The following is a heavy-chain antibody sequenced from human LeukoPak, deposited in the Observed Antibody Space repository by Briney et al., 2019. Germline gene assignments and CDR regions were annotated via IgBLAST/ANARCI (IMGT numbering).Heavy chain of an antibody. CDR1: GFTFSSYA. CDR3: AKDRLEYSSSYDFGY. Sequence: GGSLRLSCAASGFTFSSYAMSWVCQAPGKGLEWVSAISGSGGSTYYADSVKGRFTISRDNSKNTLYLQMNSLRAEDTAVYYCAKDRLEYSSSYDFGYWGQGTLVTVSS. V-gene: IGHV3-23*01. CDR2: ISGSGGST. J-gene: IGHJ4*02. D-gene: IGHD6-6*01.